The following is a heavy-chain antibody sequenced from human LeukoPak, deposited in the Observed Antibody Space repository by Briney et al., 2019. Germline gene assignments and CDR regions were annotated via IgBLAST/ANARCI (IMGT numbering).Heavy chain of an antibody. CDR3: ARVIMATFDY. CDR2: IYQSGST. D-gene: IGHD5-24*01. V-gene: IGHV4-30-2*01. J-gene: IGHJ4*02. CDR1: GGSISSGGYC. Sequence: SQTLSLTCAVSGGSISSGGYCWSWIRQPPGRGLEWIGYIYQSGSTYYNPSLKSRVTISVDRSKNQFSLKLSSVTAADTAVYCGARVIMATFDYWGQGTLVTVSS.